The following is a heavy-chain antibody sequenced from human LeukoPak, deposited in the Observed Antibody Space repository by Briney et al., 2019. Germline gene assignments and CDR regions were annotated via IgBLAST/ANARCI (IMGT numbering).Heavy chain of an antibody. D-gene: IGHD2-21*01. CDR1: EYTFTDYY. CDR3: AKVHYDGDHHHYDGGSVDS. V-gene: IGHV1-2*02. Sequence: ASVKVSCKALEYTFTDYYIHWVRQAPGQGLEWMGWINPKRGGRDTNYAQRFRGRVTMNTDTYISTAYMELSRLRSDDTAVYLCAKVHYDGDHHHYDGGSVDSWGQGTHITVSS. J-gene: IGHJ4*02. CDR2: INPKRGGRDT.